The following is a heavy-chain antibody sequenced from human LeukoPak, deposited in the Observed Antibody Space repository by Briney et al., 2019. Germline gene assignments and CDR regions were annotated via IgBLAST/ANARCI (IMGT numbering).Heavy chain of an antibody. V-gene: IGHV3-30*02. J-gene: IGHJ5*02. CDR3: AKDLMRDRWFGES. Sequence: PGGSLRLSCAASGFTFSYYGMHWVRQAPGKGLEWVAFIRYDGNDKYHADSVKGRFTISRDTSRNTLYLQMNSLRAEDTAVYYCAKDLMRDRWFGESWGQGTLVTVSS. D-gene: IGHD3-10*01. CDR2: IRYDGNDK. CDR1: GFTFSYYG.